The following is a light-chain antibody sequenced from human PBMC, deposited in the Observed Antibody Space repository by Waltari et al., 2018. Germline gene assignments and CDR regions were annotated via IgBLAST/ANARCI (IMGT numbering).Light chain of an antibody. CDR1: QGISNS. V-gene: IGKV1-NL1*01. CDR2: AAS. J-gene: IGKJ4*01. Sequence: DIQMTQSPYSLSACVGDRVTITCRASQGISNSLAWYHQKPGKAPKLLLFAASRLESGVPSRFSGSGSGTDYTLTISSLQPEDFATYYCQQYYGTLLTFGGGTKVEIK. CDR3: QQYYGTLLT.